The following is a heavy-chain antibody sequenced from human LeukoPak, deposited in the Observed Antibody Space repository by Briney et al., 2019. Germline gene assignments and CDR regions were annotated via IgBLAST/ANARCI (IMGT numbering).Heavy chain of an antibody. CDR1: GGSISSGSYY. J-gene: IGHJ6*02. CDR3: AGYCSGGSCSGMDV. V-gene: IGHV4-61*10. CDR2: IYYSGST. Sequence: SETLSLTCTVSGGSISSGSYYWSWIRQPAGKGLEWIGYIYYSGSTNYNPSLKSRVTISVDTSKNQFSLKLSSVTAADTAVYYCAGYCSGGSCSGMDVWGQGTTVTVSS. D-gene: IGHD2-15*01.